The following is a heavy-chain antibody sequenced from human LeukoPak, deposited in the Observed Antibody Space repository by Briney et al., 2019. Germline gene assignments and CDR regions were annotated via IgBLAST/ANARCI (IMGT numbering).Heavy chain of an antibody. J-gene: IGHJ4*02. CDR1: GYTFTGYY. CDR2: INPNSGGT. CDR3: ATLLEGYSYGFFVY. V-gene: IGHV1-2*02. D-gene: IGHD5-18*01. Sequence: ASVKVSCKASGYTFTGYYMHWVRQAPGQGLEWMGWINPNSGGTNYAQKFQGRVTMTEDTSTDTAYMELSSLRSEDTAVYYCATLLEGYSYGFFVYWGQGTLVTVSS.